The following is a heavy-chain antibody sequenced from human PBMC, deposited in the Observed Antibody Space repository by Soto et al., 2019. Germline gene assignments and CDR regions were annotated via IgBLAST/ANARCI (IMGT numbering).Heavy chain of an antibody. D-gene: IGHD6-25*01. CDR2: VDPREGST. CDR1: GYIFTTYS. J-gene: IGHJ4*02. Sequence: QVQLVQSGAEMKRPGASVILSCKASGYIFTTYSIHWVRQTAGQGLEWMAKVDPREGSTGYAQKFQGRVSMAWDTSTGTVSMEVSSLTADDTATYYCARVRSSGREFDYWGQGTEVTVSS. CDR3: ARVRSSGREFDY. V-gene: IGHV1-46*01.